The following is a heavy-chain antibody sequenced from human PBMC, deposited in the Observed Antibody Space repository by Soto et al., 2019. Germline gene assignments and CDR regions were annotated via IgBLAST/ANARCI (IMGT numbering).Heavy chain of an antibody. CDR2: ISPDNGNT. V-gene: IGHV1-18*01. Sequence: QVQLVQSGGEVKKPGASVKVSCKASGYTFTIYGINWVRQAPGQGLEWMGWISPDNGNTNYAQKLQGRVTMTTDTPTSTAYMEMRSLRSDDTAVYYCARALGYSGYAGMDVWCQGTTVTVSS. D-gene: IGHD5-12*01. CDR3: ARALGYSGYAGMDV. CDR1: GYTFTIYG. J-gene: IGHJ6*02.